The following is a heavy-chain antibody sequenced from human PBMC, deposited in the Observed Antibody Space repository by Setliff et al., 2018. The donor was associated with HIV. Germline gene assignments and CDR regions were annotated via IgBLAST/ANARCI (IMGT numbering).Heavy chain of an antibody. CDR2: IYPGDSET. D-gene: IGHD1-26*01. V-gene: IGHV5-51*01. CDR1: GYNFNNYW. J-gene: IGHJ4*02. CDR3: TRRRRAPGSEDLEAY. Sequence: ESLKISCTASGYNFNNYWIGWVRQMPGKGLEWIGVIYPGDSETRYGPSFQGQVSISADRSITTAYLQWRSLKASDTAMYYCTRRRRAPGSEDLEAYWGQGTLVTVSS.